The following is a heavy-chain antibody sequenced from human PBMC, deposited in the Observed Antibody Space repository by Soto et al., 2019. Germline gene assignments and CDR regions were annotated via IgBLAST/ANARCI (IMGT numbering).Heavy chain of an antibody. J-gene: IGHJ4*02. CDR3: ARRGSVSYYEY. V-gene: IGHV3-23*01. Sequence: EVQLLESGGGLVQPGGSLRLSCAASGFTFSSYAMRWVRQAPGKGLEWVSAISGSGGSTYYADSVKGRFTISRDNSKNTLYLHMSSLRAEDTAVYYCARRGSVSYYEYWGQGTLVTVSS. CDR2: ISGSGGST. D-gene: IGHD6-19*01. CDR1: GFTFSSYA.